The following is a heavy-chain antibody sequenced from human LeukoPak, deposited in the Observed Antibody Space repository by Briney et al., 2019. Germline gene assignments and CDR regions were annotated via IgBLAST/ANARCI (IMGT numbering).Heavy chain of an antibody. D-gene: IGHD3-16*02. CDR2: IYYSGST. CDR3: AMHLRAYVWGSYRYEDY. V-gene: IGHV4-39*07. CDR1: GGSISSSTYY. J-gene: IGHJ4*02. Sequence: SETLSLTCTVSGGSISSSTYYWGWIRQPPGKGLEWIGSIYYSGSTYYNPSLKSRVTISVDTSKNQFSLKLSSVTAADTAVYYCAMHLRAYVWGSYRYEDYWGQGTLVTVSS.